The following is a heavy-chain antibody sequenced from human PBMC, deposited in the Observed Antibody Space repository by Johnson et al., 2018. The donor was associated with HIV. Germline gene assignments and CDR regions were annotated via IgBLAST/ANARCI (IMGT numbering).Heavy chain of an antibody. CDR3: AMPDYFYSGVYQ. J-gene: IGHJ3*01. CDR2: ISNNGGRT. Sequence: VQLVESGGGLVQPGRSLRLSCAAFGFSFSTYAMHWVRQAPGKGLEYVSAISNNGGRTFYADSVRGRFTISRDNSKNTLYLQMGSLRVEDMGIYYCAMPDYFYSGVYQWGQGTMVTVSS. V-gene: IGHV3-64*07. D-gene: IGHD3-16*01. CDR1: GFSFSTYA.